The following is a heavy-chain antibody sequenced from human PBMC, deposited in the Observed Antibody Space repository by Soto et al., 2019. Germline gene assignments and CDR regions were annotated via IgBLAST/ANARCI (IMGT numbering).Heavy chain of an antibody. D-gene: IGHD3-22*01. J-gene: IGHJ4*02. CDR3: ASQGYDSSGFFDY. V-gene: IGHV3-30-3*01. CDR1: GFTFSSYA. Sequence: QVQLVESGGGVVQPGRSLRLSCAASGFTFSSYAMHWVRQAPGKGLEWVAVISYDGSNKYYADSVKGRFTISRDNSTNTLYLQMNSLRAEDTAVYYCASQGYDSSGFFDYWGQGTLVTVSS. CDR2: ISYDGSNK.